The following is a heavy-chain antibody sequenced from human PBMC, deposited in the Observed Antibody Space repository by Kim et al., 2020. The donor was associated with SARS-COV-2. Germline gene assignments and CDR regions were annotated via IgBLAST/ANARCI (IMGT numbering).Heavy chain of an antibody. D-gene: IGHD6-25*01. J-gene: IGHJ4*02. CDR2: ISSSSSTI. CDR1: GFTFSSYS. V-gene: IGHV3-48*04. Sequence: GGSLRLSCAASGFTFSSYSMNWVRQAPGKGLEWVSYISSSSSTIYYADSVKGRVTISRDNAKNSLYLQMNSLRAEDTAVYYCARGSGSLYWGQGTLVTVS. CDR3: ARGSGSLY.